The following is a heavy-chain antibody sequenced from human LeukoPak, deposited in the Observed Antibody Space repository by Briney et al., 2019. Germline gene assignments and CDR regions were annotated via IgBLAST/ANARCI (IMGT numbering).Heavy chain of an antibody. D-gene: IGHD6-13*01. CDR3: AKDRGSSTYYYGMDV. Sequence: PGRSLRLSCAASGFTFDDYAMHWVRQAPGKGLEWVSGISWNSGSIGCADSVKGRFTISRDNAKNSLYLQMNSLRAEDTALYYCAKDRGSSTYYYGMDVWGQGTTVTVSS. J-gene: IGHJ6*02. CDR2: ISWNSGSI. CDR1: GFTFDDYA. V-gene: IGHV3-9*01.